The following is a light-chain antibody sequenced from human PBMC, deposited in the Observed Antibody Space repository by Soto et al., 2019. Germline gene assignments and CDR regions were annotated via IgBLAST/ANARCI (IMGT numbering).Light chain of an antibody. CDR2: DNN. V-gene: IGLV1-51*01. CDR3: GTWDSSLSGGPM. Sequence: QSVLTQPPSVSAAAGQKVTISCSGSRSNIGNNYVSWYQQLPGTAPKLLIYDNNKRPSGIPDRFSGSKSGTSATLGITGLQAGDEADYYCGTWDSSLSGGPMFGGGTKLTVL. J-gene: IGLJ3*02. CDR1: RSNIGNNY.